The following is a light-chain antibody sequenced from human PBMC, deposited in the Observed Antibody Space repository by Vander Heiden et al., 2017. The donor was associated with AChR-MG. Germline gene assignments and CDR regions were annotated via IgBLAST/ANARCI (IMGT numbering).Light chain of an antibody. CDR1: QSVSSMY. CDR3: QQFGTSPLT. V-gene: IGKV3-20*01. J-gene: IGKJ4*01. Sequence: DTVLTHTPGTLSFSPRERATLPCSTSQSVSSMYLGWYQQKPGQAPRLLIYGASRRATGIPDRFSGSGSGTDFSLTISRVEPEDIGVYYCQQFGTSPLTFGGGTKVEIK. CDR2: GAS.